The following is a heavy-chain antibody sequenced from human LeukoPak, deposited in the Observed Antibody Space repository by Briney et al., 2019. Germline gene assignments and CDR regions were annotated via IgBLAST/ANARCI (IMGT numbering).Heavy chain of an antibody. CDR3: ARHVRGSLYYFDY. Sequence: SETLSLTCTVSGGSISSYYWSWIRQPPGKGQEWIGYIYTSGSTNYNPSLKSRVTISVDTSKNQFSLKLSSVTAADTAVYYCARHVRGSLYYFDYWGQGTLVTVSS. J-gene: IGHJ4*02. CDR2: IYTSGST. V-gene: IGHV4-4*09. D-gene: IGHD3-16*01. CDR1: GGSISSYY.